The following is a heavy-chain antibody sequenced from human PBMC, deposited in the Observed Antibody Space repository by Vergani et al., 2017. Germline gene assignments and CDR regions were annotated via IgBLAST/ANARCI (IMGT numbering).Heavy chain of an antibody. CDR1: GCPFSSYT. J-gene: IGHJ2*01. CDR3: ARVNGDWYFGL. CDR2: IIPLLGIA. D-gene: IGHD4-17*01. V-gene: IGHV1-69*02. Sequence: QVQLVQSGAEVKKPGSSVKVSCKASGCPFSSYTISWVRQAPGQGLEWMGRIIPLLGIANYAQKFQGRVTITADESTSTAYMELSSLRSEDTAVYYCARVNGDWYFGLWGRGTLVTVSS.